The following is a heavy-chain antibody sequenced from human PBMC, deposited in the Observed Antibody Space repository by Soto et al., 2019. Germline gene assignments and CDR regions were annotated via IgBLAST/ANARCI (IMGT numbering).Heavy chain of an antibody. Sequence: SETLSLTCAVYGGYFSGYYWTWIRQPPGKGLEWIAEITHSGSTNYNPSLKSRLTISVDTSKNQFSLRMTSVTAADTALYYCERGRQDIIVEPAPSWFDPWGQGTLVTVSS. CDR2: ITHSGST. V-gene: IGHV4-34*01. CDR1: GGYFSGYY. J-gene: IGHJ5*02. CDR3: ERGRQDIIVEPAPSWFDP. D-gene: IGHD2-2*01.